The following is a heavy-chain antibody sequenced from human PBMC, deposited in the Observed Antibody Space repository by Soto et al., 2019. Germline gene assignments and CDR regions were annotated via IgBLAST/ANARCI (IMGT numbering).Heavy chain of an antibody. J-gene: IGHJ4*02. CDR2: ISGSGGST. D-gene: IGHD2-2*01. V-gene: IGHV3-23*01. Sequence: EVQLLESGGGLVQPGGSLRLSCAASGFTFSSYAMSWVRQAPGKGLEWVSAISGSGGSTYYADSVKGRFTISRDNSKNTLYLQMNSLRAEDTAVYYCAKGRGYCSSTSCYEGSDYWGQGTLVNVSS. CDR3: AKGRGYCSSTSCYEGSDY. CDR1: GFTFSSYA.